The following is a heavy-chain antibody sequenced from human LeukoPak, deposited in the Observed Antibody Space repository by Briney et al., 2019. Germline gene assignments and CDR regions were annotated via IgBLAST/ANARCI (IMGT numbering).Heavy chain of an antibody. CDR1: GFTFSAYE. CDR3: ARDAVTGYSSGWYKPFPFDY. J-gene: IGHJ4*02. D-gene: IGHD6-19*01. CDR2: IGSSSSYI. V-gene: IGHV3-21*01. Sequence: PGGSLRLSCAASGFTFSAYEMNWVRQAPGKGLEWVSYIGSSSSYIYYADSVKGRFTISRDNTKNSLYLQMNSLRVDDTAVYYCARDAVTGYSSGWYKPFPFDYWGQGSLVTVSS.